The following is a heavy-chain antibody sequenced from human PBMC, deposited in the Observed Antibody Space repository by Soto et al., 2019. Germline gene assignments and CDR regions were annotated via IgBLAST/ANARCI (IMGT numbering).Heavy chain of an antibody. J-gene: IGHJ5*02. D-gene: IGHD2-15*01. CDR1: GGAFSTYA. Sequence: QVQLVQSGAEVQKPGSSVKVSCKASGGAFSTYAFTWVRQAPGQGLEWMGGIIPIFGTTNYAQKFQGRVTITADKSTSTAYMEMSSLRSADTAVYYCASGYCSGGNCYENGFAPGGQGTLVTVSS. CDR3: ASGYCSGGNCYENGFAP. V-gene: IGHV1-69*06. CDR2: IIPIFGTT.